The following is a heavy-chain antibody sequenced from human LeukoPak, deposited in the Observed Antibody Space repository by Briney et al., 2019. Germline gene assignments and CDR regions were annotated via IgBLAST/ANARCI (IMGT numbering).Heavy chain of an antibody. CDR3: VRDGEGVAISVNYWFDP. V-gene: IGHV1-8*01. CDR2: MNPNNGNT. Sequence: ASVKVSCKASRYTFSNYDINWVRQTTGQGLEWMGWMNPNNGNTGYAQKFQGRVTMTRDTSISTAYMELRSLRSEDTAMYYCVRDGEGVAISVNYWFDPWGQGTLVTVSS. D-gene: IGHD3-10*01. CDR1: RYTFSNYD. J-gene: IGHJ5*02.